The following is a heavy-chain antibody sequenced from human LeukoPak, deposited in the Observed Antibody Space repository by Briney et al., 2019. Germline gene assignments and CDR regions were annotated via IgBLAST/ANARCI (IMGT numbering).Heavy chain of an antibody. CDR1: GGSISSYY. J-gene: IGHJ4*02. V-gene: IGHV4-59*01. Sequence: SETLSLTCTVSGGSISSYYWSWIRQPPGKGLEWIGYIYYSGSTNYNPSLKSRVTISVDTSKNQFSLELSSVTAADTAVYYCARGDYGDPFDYWGQGTLVTVSS. CDR3: ARGDYGDPFDY. CDR2: IYYSGST. D-gene: IGHD4-17*01.